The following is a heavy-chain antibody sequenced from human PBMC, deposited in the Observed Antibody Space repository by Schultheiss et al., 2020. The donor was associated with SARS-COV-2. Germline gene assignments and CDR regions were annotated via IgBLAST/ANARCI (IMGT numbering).Heavy chain of an antibody. D-gene: IGHD6-19*01. Sequence: GGSLRLSCAASGFTFDDYGVSWVRQAPGKGLEWVSGINWNGGSTGYADSVKGRFTISRDNAKNSLYLQMNSLRAEDTAVYYCAKDGSGWSIGYWGQGTLVTVSS. J-gene: IGHJ4*02. CDR3: AKDGSGWSIGY. CDR2: INWNGGST. V-gene: IGHV3-20*04. CDR1: GFTFDDYG.